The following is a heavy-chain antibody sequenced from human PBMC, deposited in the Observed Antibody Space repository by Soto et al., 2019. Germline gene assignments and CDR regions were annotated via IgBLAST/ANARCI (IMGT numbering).Heavy chain of an antibody. CDR3: ARDREGSYYYDSSGYYLHY. D-gene: IGHD3-22*01. J-gene: IGHJ4*02. Sequence: GASVKVSFKASGGTFSSYAISWVRQAPGQGLEWMGGIIPIFGTANYAQKFQGRVTITADESTSTAYMELSSLRSEDTAVYYCARDREGSYYYDSSGYYLHYWGQGTLVTVSS. CDR2: IIPIFGTA. V-gene: IGHV1-69*13. CDR1: GGTFSSYA.